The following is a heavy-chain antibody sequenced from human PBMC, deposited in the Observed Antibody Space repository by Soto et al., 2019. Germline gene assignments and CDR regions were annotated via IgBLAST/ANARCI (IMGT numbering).Heavy chain of an antibody. J-gene: IGHJ4*02. CDR1: GFTFDNYA. D-gene: IGHD6-19*01. CDR3: AKRYRRGWFDY. Sequence: GGSLRLSCAASGFTFDNYAMSWVRQSPGKGLEWVSTISDSGGGTYYADSVKGRFTISRDNSKNTLFLQMNSLRAEDTAVYYCAKRYRRGWFDYWGQGAVVPVSA. CDR2: ISDSGGGT. V-gene: IGHV3-23*01.